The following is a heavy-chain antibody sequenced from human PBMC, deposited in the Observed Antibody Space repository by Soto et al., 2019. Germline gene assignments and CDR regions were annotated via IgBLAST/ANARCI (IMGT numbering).Heavy chain of an antibody. D-gene: IGHD3-22*01. CDR1: GGSISSYY. J-gene: IGHJ4*02. CDR3: ARGIYDSSGYYTRVFDY. V-gene: IGHV4-59*01. Sequence: SETLSLTCTDSGGSISSYYWSWIRQPPGKGLEWIGYVHYTGSTNYNSPLKSRVTISVDTSKNQFSLKLSSVTAADTAVYYCARGIYDSSGYYTRVFDYWGPGTLVTVSS. CDR2: VHYTGST.